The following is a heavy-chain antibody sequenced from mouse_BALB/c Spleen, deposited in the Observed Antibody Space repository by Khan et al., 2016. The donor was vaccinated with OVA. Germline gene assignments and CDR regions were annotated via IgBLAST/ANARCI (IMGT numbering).Heavy chain of an antibody. CDR1: GYTFTNYG. CDR2: INTYTGEP. D-gene: IGHD2-1*01. V-gene: IGHV9-3-1*01. J-gene: IGHJ1*01. CDR3: ARVGNYWYFDV. Sequence: QIQLVQSGPELKKPGETVKISCKASGYTFTNYGMNWVKQAPGKGLKWMGWINTYTGEPTYGDDLKGRFAFSLETSASTAYLQINHLKNEDTATYFCARVGNYWYFDVWGAGTTVTVSS.